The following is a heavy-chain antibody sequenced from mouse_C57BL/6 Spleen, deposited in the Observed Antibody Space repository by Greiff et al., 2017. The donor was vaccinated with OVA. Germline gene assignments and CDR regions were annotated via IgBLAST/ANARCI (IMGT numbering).Heavy chain of an antibody. V-gene: IGHV1-15*01. J-gene: IGHJ2*01. CDR3: TRITTVWNY. D-gene: IGHD1-1*01. CDR1: GYTFTDYE. Sequence: LVESGAELVRPGASVTLSCKASGYTFTDYEMHWVKQTPVHGLEWIGAIDPETGGTAYNQKFKGKAILTADKSSSTAYMELRSLTSEDSAVYYCTRITTVWNYWGQGTTLTVSS. CDR2: IDPETGGT.